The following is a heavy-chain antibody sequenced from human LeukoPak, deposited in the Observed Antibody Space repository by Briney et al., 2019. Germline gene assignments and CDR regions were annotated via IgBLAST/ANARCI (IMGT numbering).Heavy chain of an antibody. V-gene: IGHV1-24*01. Sequence: ASVKVSCKVSGYTLTELSMHWVRQVPGKGRERMGGFDPEDGETIYAQKFQGRVTITEDTSTDTAYMELSSLRSEDTAVYYCATDFRGVIAALRYNWNPSWFDPWGQGTLVTVSS. CDR3: ATDFRGVIAALRYNWNPSWFDP. CDR2: FDPEDGET. D-gene: IGHD1-20*01. CDR1: GYTLTELS. J-gene: IGHJ5*02.